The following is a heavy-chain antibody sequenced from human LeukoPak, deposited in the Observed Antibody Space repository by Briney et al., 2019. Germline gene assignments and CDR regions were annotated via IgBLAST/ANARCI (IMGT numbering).Heavy chain of an antibody. V-gene: IGHV4-59*01. CDR2: IHSSGTT. Sequence: SETLSLTCTVSGDSIKGYYWSWIRQPPGKGLEWIAFIHSSGTTDYNPSLKSRVSISVDTSNNQFSLNVNSVTAADTAVYYCVRGDASSKWFDPWGQGTLVTVSS. D-gene: IGHD2-21*02. J-gene: IGHJ5*02. CDR3: VRGDASSKWFDP. CDR1: GDSIKGYY.